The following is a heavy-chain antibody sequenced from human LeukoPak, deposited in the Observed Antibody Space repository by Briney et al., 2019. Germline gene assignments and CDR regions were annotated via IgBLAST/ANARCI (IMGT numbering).Heavy chain of an antibody. J-gene: IGHJ6*02. CDR2: ISYDGSNK. V-gene: IGHV3-30-3*01. Sequence: GRSLRLSCAASGFTFSSYAMHWVRQAPGKGLEWVAVISYDGSNKYYAGSVKGRFTISRDNSKNTLYLQMNSLRAEDTAVYYCARELGYYYDSSGYFHGMDVWGQGTTVTVSS. CDR3: ARELGYYYDSSGYFHGMDV. D-gene: IGHD3-22*01. CDR1: GFTFSSYA.